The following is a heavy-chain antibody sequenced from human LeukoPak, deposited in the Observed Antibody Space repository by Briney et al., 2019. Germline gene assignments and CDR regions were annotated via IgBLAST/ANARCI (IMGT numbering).Heavy chain of an antibody. CDR3: ARSSLLWTFYYFDY. J-gene: IGHJ4*02. Sequence: GASVKVSCKASGYTFTSYYMHWVRQAPGQGLEWMGIINPSGGSTTYAQKFQGRVSMTRDMSTSTVYMELSSLRSEDTAVYYCARSSLLWTFYYFDYWGQGTLVTVSS. V-gene: IGHV1-46*01. D-gene: IGHD3-10*01. CDR2: INPSGGST. CDR1: GYTFTSYY.